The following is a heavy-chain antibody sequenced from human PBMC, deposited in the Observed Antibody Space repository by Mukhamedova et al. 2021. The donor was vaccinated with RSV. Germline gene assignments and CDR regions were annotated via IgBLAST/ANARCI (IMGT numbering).Heavy chain of an antibody. CDR3: AREGMTATGDS. V-gene: IGHV3-74*01. D-gene: IGHD6-13*01. CDR2: GSYT. J-gene: IGHJ4*02. Sequence: GSYTSYADSVKGRFTISRDNAKNTLYLQMNSLRAEDTAVYYCAREGMTATGDSWGQGTLVTVSP.